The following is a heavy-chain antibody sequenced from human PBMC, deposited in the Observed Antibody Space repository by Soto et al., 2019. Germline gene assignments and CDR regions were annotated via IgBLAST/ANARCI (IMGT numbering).Heavy chain of an antibody. CDR3: GSPVLVRSES. J-gene: IGHJ4*02. V-gene: IGHV3-74*01. CDR1: GFTFSSYW. CDR2: INSDGSST. D-gene: IGHD3-10*01. Sequence: EVQLVESGGGLVQPGGSLRLSCAASGFTFSSYWMHWVRQAPGKGLVWVSRINSDGSSTNYADSVKGRFTIPRDNAKNTQYLQMNSLSAEDTAVYYCGSPVLVRSESGGQGTLVIVSS.